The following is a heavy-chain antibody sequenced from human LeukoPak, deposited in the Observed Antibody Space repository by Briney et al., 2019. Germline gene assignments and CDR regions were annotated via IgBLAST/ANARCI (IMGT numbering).Heavy chain of an antibody. Sequence: PGGSLRLSCAASGFTFSSYAMSWVRQAPGKGLEWVSAISGSGGSTYYADSVKGRFTISRDNSKNTLYLQMNSLRAEDTAVYYCAKVPYITMVRGAPFFYWGQGTLVTVSS. CDR1: GFTFSSYA. D-gene: IGHD3-10*01. J-gene: IGHJ4*02. V-gene: IGHV3-23*01. CDR2: ISGSGGST. CDR3: AKVPYITMVRGAPFFY.